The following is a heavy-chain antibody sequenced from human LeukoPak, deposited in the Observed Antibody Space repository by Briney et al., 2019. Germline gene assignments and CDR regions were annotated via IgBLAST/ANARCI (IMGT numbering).Heavy chain of an antibody. CDR1: GFTFDDYA. Sequence: PGGSLRLSCAASGFTFDDYAMHWVRQAPGKGLEWVSGIGWNSGSIGYADSVKGRFTISRDNAKNSLYLQMNSLRAEDTALYYCAKEGGEVLSGSYFDYWGQGTLVTVSS. D-gene: IGHD1-26*01. CDR2: IGWNSGSI. V-gene: IGHV3-9*01. CDR3: AKEGGEVLSGSYFDY. J-gene: IGHJ4*02.